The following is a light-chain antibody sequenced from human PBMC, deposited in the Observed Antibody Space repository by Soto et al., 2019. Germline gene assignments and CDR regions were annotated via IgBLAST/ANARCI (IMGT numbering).Light chain of an antibody. CDR1: HSISPN. V-gene: IGKV3-15*01. Sequence: EIVMTQTPAPLALSQGERATLSXRASHSISPNLSWYQQSPGKXPRILXXGAXTRATVILARFIGSGSGREFTLTLNSLQSVYFSASYCQHYNNMPMWTFGQVTKVEIK. J-gene: IGKJ1*01. CDR2: GAX. CDR3: QHYNNMPMWT.